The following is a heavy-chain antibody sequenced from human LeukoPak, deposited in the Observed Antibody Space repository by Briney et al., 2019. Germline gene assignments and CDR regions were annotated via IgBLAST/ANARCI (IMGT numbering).Heavy chain of an antibody. CDR3: AKVGTIFGVVIADYFDY. Sequence: PGGSLRLSCAASGFTFSSYAMSWVRQAPGKGLEWVSAISGSGGSTYYADSVKGRFTISRDNSKNTLYLQMNSLRAEDTAVYYCAKVGTIFGVVIADYFDYWGQGTLVTVFS. D-gene: IGHD3-3*01. J-gene: IGHJ4*02. CDR1: GFTFSSYA. V-gene: IGHV3-23*01. CDR2: ISGSGGST.